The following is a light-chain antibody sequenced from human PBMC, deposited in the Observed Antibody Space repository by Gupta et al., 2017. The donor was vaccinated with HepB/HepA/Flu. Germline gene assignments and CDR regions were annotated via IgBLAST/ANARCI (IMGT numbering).Light chain of an antibody. Sequence: AIQMTQSPSSLSASVGDRVTITCRASQGIRNDLGWYQQKPGKAPKVLIYGASYLQSGVPSRLSGSRSGTDFSLTISILQPEDFATYYCLQDVSYPLTFGGGIKLGI. CDR3: LQDVSYPLT. J-gene: IGKJ4*01. CDR2: GAS. V-gene: IGKV1-6*01. CDR1: QGIRND.